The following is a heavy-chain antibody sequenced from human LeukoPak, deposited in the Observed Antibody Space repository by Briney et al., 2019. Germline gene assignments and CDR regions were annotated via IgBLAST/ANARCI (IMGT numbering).Heavy chain of an antibody. V-gene: IGHV3-33*01. D-gene: IGHD2-15*01. J-gene: IGHJ4*02. CDR1: GFTFSSYG. CDR3: ASALGSAPLGY. CDR2: IWYDGSNK. Sequence: GGSLRLSCAASGFTFSSYGMHWVRQAPGKGLEWVAVIWYDGSNKYYADSVKGRFTISRDNSKNTLYLQMNSPRAEDTAVYYCASALGSAPLGYWGQGTLVTVSS.